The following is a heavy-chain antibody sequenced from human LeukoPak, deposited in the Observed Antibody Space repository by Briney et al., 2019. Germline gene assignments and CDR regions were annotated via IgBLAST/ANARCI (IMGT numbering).Heavy chain of an antibody. CDR2: IYKSGST. V-gene: IGHV4-59*12. CDR3: ARDGPQWLAAFDY. D-gene: IGHD6-19*01. J-gene: IGHJ4*02. Sequence: PSETLSLTCNVSGGSISTYQRSWIRQPPGKGLEWIGNIYKSGSTNYNPSLKSRVTISIDTSEKQFSLRLSSVTAADTAVYYCARDGPQWLAAFDYWGQGSLVTVSS. CDR1: GGSISTYQ.